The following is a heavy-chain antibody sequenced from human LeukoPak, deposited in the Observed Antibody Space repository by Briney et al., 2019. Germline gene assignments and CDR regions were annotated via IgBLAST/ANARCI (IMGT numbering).Heavy chain of an antibody. V-gene: IGHV4-34*01. CDR3: ARLSVIVGAVLEYYYYYMDV. CDR1: GGTFSGYY. J-gene: IGHJ6*03. CDR2: SNDSGGT. D-gene: IGHD1-26*01. Sequence: SETLSLTCAVYGGTFSGYYWSWIRQPPGKRLEWVGESNDSGGTNYNPSLKSRVTISADKSKNQVSLKLTSVTAADTAVYYCARLSVIVGAVLEYYYYYMDVWGQGTTVTVSS.